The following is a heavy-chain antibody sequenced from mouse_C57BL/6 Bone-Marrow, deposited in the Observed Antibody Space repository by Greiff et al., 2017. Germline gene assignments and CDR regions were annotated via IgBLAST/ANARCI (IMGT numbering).Heavy chain of an antibody. Sequence: EVQVVASWGGLVQPGGSLKLSCAASGFTFSDYYMYWVRQTPEKRLEWVAYISNGGGSTYYPDTVKGRFTISRDNAKNTRYLQMSRLKSEDTAMYYCARHHDYYGRGYFDVWGTGTTVTGSS. D-gene: IGHD1-1*01. J-gene: IGHJ1*03. CDR2: ISNGGGST. V-gene: IGHV5-12*01. CDR3: ARHHDYYGRGYFDV. CDR1: GFTFSDYY.